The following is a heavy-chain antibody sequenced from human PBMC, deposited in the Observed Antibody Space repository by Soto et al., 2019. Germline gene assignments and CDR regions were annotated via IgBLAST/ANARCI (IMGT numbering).Heavy chain of an antibody. CDR1: GDSLTRNY. J-gene: IGHJ4*02. CDR3: ARTLSGGFDY. CDR2: IHNGRTT. Sequence: QVQLQESGPGLVKPSETLSLTCTVSGDSLTRNYWSWIRQSPGKGLEWLAFIHNGRTTNYNPSLVGRVSISVDTSKSPLSLNLNSVTAADTAVYYCARTLSGGFDYWGQGTLVTVSS. V-gene: IGHV4-59*01.